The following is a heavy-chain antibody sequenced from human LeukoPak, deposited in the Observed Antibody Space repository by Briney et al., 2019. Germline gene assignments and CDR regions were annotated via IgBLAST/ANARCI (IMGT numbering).Heavy chain of an antibody. V-gene: IGHV3-43*01. Sequence: GGSLRLSCAASGFTFDDYTMHWVRQAPGGGLEWVSLISWDGGSTYYADSVKGRFTISRDNSKNSLYLQMNSLRTEDTALYYCAKGEESGSYYDYWGQGTLVTVSS. CDR1: GFTFDDYT. J-gene: IGHJ4*02. CDR2: ISWDGGST. CDR3: AKGEESGSYYDY. D-gene: IGHD1-26*01.